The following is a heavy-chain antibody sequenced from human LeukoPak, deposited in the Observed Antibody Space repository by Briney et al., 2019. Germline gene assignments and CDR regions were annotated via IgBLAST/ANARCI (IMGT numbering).Heavy chain of an antibody. V-gene: IGHV4-39*01. CDR2: MYYGGST. J-gene: IGHJ4*02. D-gene: IGHD3/OR15-3a*01. CDR3: ARHTGTGLLKPKYYFDY. Sequence: TETLSLTCSVSGGSISSSTYYWGWIRQPPGKGLEWIGSMYYGGSTYYNPSLKSRVTISVDTSKNQFSLKLSSVTAADTAVYYCARHTGTGLLKPKYYFDYWGQGTLVTVSS. CDR1: GGSISSSTYY.